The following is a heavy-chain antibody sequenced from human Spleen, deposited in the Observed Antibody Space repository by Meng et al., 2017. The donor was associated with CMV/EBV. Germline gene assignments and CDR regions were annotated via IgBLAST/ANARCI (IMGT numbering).Heavy chain of an antibody. D-gene: IGHD3-10*01. J-gene: IGHJ3*02. V-gene: IGHV3-9*01. CDR2: ISWGSGYI. CDR3: ARARSVRGVSFDI. Sequence: SLKISCTASGFKFDDFAMHWVRQVPGKGLEWVSRISWGSGYIAYADSVKGRFTISRDNAENSLYLQMNSLRPEDTAFYHCARARSVRGVSFDIWGQGTAVTVSS. CDR1: GFKFDDFA.